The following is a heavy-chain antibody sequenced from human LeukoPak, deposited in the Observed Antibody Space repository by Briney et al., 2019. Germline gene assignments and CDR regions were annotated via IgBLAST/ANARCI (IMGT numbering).Heavy chain of an antibody. D-gene: IGHD1-26*01. Sequence: PSETLSLTCTVSGGSISSHYWSWIRQPPGKGLEWIGYIYYSGSTNYNPSLKSRVTISVDTSKNQFSLKLSSVTVADTAVYYCARGGATAYYYYYMDVWGKGTTVTVSS. J-gene: IGHJ6*03. V-gene: IGHV4-59*11. CDR1: GGSISSHY. CDR2: IYYSGST. CDR3: ARGGATAYYYYYMDV.